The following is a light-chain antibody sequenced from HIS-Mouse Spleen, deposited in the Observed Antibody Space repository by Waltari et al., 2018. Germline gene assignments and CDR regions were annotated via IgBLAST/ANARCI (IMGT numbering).Light chain of an antibody. CDR2: EGS. CDR3: CSYAGSSTFVVV. J-gene: IGLJ2*01. CDR1: SRDVWISNL. Sequence: QSALTQPASVSGSPGTSITISCTGTSRDVWISNLVSLYQQHPGKAPKRMIYEGSKRPSGVSNRFSGSKSGNTASLTISGLQAEDEADYYCCSYAGSSTFVVVFGGGTKLTVL. V-gene: IGLV2-23*03.